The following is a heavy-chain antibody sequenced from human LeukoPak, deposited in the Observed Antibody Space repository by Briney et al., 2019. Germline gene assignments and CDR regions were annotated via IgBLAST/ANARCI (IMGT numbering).Heavy chain of an antibody. Sequence: PGGSLRLSCAASGFTFSSYWMHWVRQAPGKGLVWVSRISTDGSSTTYADSVKGRFTISRDNAKNSLYLQMNSLRAGDTAVYYCARDKGEVGWFDPWGQGTLVTVSS. CDR3: ARDKGEVGWFDP. CDR2: ISTDGSST. J-gene: IGHJ5*02. D-gene: IGHD3-16*01. CDR1: GFTFSSYW. V-gene: IGHV3-74*01.